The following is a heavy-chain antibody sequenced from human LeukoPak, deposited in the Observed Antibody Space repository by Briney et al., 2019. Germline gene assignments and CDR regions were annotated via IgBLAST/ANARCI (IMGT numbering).Heavy chain of an antibody. CDR2: INHSGST. D-gene: IGHD2-2*01. CDR3: ARIVSSDCSTSSCYPDY. V-gene: IGHV4-34*01. Sequence: PSGTLSLTCAVYGGSFSGYYWSWIRQPPGKGLEWIGEINHSGSTNYNPSLKSRVTISVDTSKNQFSLKLSSVTAADTAVYYCARIVSSDCSTSSCYPDYWGQGTLVTVSS. CDR1: GGSFSGYY. J-gene: IGHJ4*02.